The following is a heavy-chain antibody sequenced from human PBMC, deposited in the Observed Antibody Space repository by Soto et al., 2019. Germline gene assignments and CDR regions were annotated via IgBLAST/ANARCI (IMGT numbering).Heavy chain of an antibody. CDR1: GDSISSSDYY. J-gene: IGHJ4*02. CDR3: ARHTPAISISDH. D-gene: IGHD2-15*01. Sequence: SETLSLTCTVSGDSISSSDYYWGWIRHPPGKGLEWIGSIYYSGSTYYNPSLKSRVTISVDTSKNQFSLKLSSVTAADTAVYYCARHTPAISISDHWGQGTLVTVSS. CDR2: IYYSGST. V-gene: IGHV4-39*01.